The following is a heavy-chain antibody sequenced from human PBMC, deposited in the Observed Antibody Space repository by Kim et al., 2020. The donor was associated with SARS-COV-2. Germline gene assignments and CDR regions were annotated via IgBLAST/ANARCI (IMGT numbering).Heavy chain of an antibody. D-gene: IGHD3-10*01. CDR1: GDSVSSNSAA. CDR2: TYYRSTFFN. J-gene: IGHJ6*02. CDR3: ARGGLTPYFGLDV. Sequence: SQTLSLTCAISGDSVSSNSAAWNWIRQSPSRGLECLGRTYYRSTFFNEYAVSVKGRIIIKSDTSKNQFSIQLNYVTPEDTAVYYCARGGLTPYFGLDVWGQGTTVTVSS. V-gene: IGHV6-1*01.